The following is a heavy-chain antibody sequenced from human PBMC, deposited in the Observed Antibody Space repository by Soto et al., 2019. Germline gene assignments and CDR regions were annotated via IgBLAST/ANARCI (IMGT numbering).Heavy chain of an antibody. CDR2: IYPGDSDT. CDR1: GYSFTSYW. D-gene: IGHD2-2*01. CDR3: ARQVCSSTSCCNPYYYYGMDV. V-gene: IGHV5-51*01. J-gene: IGHJ6*02. Sequence: GESLKISCKGSGYSFTSYWIGWVRQMPGKGLEWMGIIYPGDSDTRYSPSFQGQVTISADKSISTAYLQWSSLKASDTAMYYCARQVCSSTSCCNPYYYYGMDVWGQGTTVTVSS.